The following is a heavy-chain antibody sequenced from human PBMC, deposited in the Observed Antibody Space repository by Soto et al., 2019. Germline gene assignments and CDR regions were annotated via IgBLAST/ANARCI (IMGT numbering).Heavy chain of an antibody. J-gene: IGHJ5*02. CDR3: ARHSLALRKNNWFDP. Sequence: SETLSLTCTVSGDSIISSDFYWGWVRQPPGKGLEWIGSIFYLGSSYYDPSLKSRVTMSVDTSKNQFSLRLRSVTAADTALYFCARHSLALRKNNWFDPWGQGIMVTVSS. D-gene: IGHD3-3*02. V-gene: IGHV4-39*01. CDR1: GDSIISSDFY. CDR2: IFYLGSS.